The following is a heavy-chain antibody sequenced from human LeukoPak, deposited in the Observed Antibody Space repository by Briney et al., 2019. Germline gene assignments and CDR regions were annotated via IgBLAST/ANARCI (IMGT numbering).Heavy chain of an antibody. CDR1: GFTFGDYA. Sequence: GGSLRLSCTASGFTFGDYAMSWFRQAPGKGLEWVANIKQDGSEKYYVDSVKGRFTISRDNAKNSLYLQMNSLRAEDTAVYYCARARNLGYCSTAGCYEFDYWGQGTLVTVSS. CDR3: ARARNLGYCSTAGCYEFDY. V-gene: IGHV3-7*01. CDR2: IKQDGSEK. D-gene: IGHD2-2*03. J-gene: IGHJ4*02.